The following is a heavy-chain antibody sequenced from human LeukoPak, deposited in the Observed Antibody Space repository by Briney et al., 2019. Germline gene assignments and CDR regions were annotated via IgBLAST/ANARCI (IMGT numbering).Heavy chain of an antibody. J-gene: IGHJ4*02. CDR1: GGSISSSSYY. Sequence: SETLSLTCTVSGGSISSSSYYWGWTRQPPGKGLEWIGSIYYSGSTYYNPSLKSRVTISVDTSKNQFSLKLSSVTAADTAVYYCARQPQDIVVVVAATPYYFDYWGQGTLVTVSS. V-gene: IGHV4-39*01. D-gene: IGHD2-15*01. CDR2: IYYSGST. CDR3: ARQPQDIVVVVAATPYYFDY.